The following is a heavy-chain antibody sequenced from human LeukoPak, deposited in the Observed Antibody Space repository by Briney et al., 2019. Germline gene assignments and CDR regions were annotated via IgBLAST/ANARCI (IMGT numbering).Heavy chain of an antibody. J-gene: IGHJ5*02. CDR1: GYQLTGYH. D-gene: IGHD1-26*01. CDR3: AGLGATVKGPIDP. CDR2: ICNDSGDT. V-gene: IGHV1-2*02. Sequence: ASVHVSRQLSGYQLTGYHVQGVRQAPGQGLEGVGRICNDSGDTNGAQKFRGRVPMHRDSSISTAYVEFDGLTSDDSAVYYCAGLGATVKGPIDPWGQGTLVTVST.